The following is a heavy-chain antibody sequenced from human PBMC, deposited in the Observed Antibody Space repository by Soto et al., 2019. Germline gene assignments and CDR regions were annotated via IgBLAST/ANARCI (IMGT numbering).Heavy chain of an antibody. CDR1: GNIVTNYG. CDR2: ISGYTGNA. Sequence: QVRLVQSGAEVSEPGATVKVSCKAFGNIVTNYGITWVRQAPGQGLEWMGCISGYTGNAHYSPKVQGRVIMTTDTSTATAYMELSSLTSDDTALYYCARGGGALDIWGQGTMVSVSS. J-gene: IGHJ3*02. CDR3: ARGGGALDI. V-gene: IGHV1-18*01. D-gene: IGHD3-10*01.